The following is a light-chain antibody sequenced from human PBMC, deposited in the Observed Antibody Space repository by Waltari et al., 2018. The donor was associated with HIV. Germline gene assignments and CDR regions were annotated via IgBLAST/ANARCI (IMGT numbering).Light chain of an antibody. CDR3: ALWDDRLTGPGV. J-gene: IGLJ2*01. Sequence: QPVLTQPPSVSGTPGQRVSVSCSATTSNISSQFVYWYQQLPGAAPKLLMFRKNQRPAGVPNRCSASKSGTSASLAIDGLRSDDEADYYCALWDDRLTGPGVFGGGTKVTVL. CDR1: TSNISSQF. V-gene: IGLV1-47*01. CDR2: RKN.